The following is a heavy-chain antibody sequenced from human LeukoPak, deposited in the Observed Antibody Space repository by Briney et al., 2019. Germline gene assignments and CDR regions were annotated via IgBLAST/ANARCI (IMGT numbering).Heavy chain of an antibody. D-gene: IGHD2-2*01. J-gene: IGHJ4*02. CDR3: ARALSVVPAPDY. CDR2: IYYSGST. CDR1: GGPISIYS. V-gene: IGHV4-59*01. Sequence: SETLSLSCTVSGGPISIYSWSWIRQPPGKGLEWIGYIYYSGSTNYNPSLKSRVTISVDTSKNQFSLKLSPVTAADTAVYYCARALSVVPAPDYWGQGTLVTVSS.